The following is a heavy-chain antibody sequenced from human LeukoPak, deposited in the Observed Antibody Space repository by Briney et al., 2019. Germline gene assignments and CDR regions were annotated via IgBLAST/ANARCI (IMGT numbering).Heavy chain of an antibody. J-gene: IGHJ6*03. D-gene: IGHD1-26*01. CDR3: ARDGWVGSGGYYYYMDV. CDR2: IYSGGST. Sequence: GGSLRLSCAASGFPVSSNYMSWVRQAPGKGLEWVSVIYSGGSTYYADSVKGRFTISRDNSKNTLYLQMNSLRAEATAVYYCARDGWVGSGGYYYYMDVWGKGTTVTVSS. V-gene: IGHV3-53*01. CDR1: GFPVSSNY.